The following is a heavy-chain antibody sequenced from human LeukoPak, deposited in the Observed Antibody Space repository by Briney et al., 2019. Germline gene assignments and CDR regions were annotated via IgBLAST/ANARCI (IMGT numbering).Heavy chain of an antibody. D-gene: IGHD3-9*01. V-gene: IGHV1-46*01. CDR2: INPSGGST. Sequence: ASVKVSCTASGYTFTSYYMHWVRQAPGQGLEWMGIINPSGGSTSYAQKFQGRVTMTTDTSTSTAYMELRSLRSDDTAVYYCARKLRYFDWLFGWNWFDPWGQGTLVTVSS. CDR3: ARKLRYFDWLFGWNWFDP. J-gene: IGHJ5*02. CDR1: GYTFTSYY.